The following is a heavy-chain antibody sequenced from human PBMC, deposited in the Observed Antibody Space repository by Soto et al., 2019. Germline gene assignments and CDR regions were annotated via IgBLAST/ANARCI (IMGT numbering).Heavy chain of an antibody. J-gene: IGHJ3*02. CDR1: GYTFTSYY. Sequence: ASVKVSCKASGYTFTSYYMHWVRQAPGQGLEWMGIINPSGGSTSYAQKFQGRVTMTRDTSTSTVYMELSSLGSEDTAVYYCARVKERAQQLFRPDDAFDIWGQGTMVTVSS. CDR3: ARVKERAQQLFRPDDAFDI. V-gene: IGHV1-46*03. CDR2: INPSGGST. D-gene: IGHD6-6*01.